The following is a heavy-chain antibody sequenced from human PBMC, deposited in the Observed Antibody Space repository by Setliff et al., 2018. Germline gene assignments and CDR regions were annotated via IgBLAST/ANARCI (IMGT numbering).Heavy chain of an antibody. Sequence: ASVKVSCKTSGYTFTSYEINWVRQSTGKGPEWMGRMNPNSGATRYAQKFQGRVTMNRKISIDTVYMELSSLRSEDTAVYYCARGRGLSSAWNNYYYYMDIWGKGTTVTVSS. J-gene: IGHJ6*03. CDR2: MNPNSGAT. V-gene: IGHV1-8*02. D-gene: IGHD6-19*01. CDR3: ARGRGLSSAWNNYYYYMDI. CDR1: GYTFTSYE.